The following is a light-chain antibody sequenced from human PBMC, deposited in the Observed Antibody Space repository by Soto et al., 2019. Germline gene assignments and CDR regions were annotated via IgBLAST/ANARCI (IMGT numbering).Light chain of an antibody. CDR3: KQRSSWPLT. CDR1: QSVRGN. Sequence: EIVMTQSPATLSVSPGERATLSCRASQSVRGNLAWYQQKPGQSPRLLIYGAYSRATGIQVRFSGSGSGTEFTLTIRSLEPEDFAVYYCKQRSSWPLTFGGGTKVDIK. CDR2: GAY. V-gene: IGKV3-15*01. J-gene: IGKJ4*01.